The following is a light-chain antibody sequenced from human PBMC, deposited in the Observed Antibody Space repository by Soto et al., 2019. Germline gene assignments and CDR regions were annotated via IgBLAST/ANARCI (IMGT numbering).Light chain of an antibody. J-gene: IGKJ1*01. CDR1: QNVASSY. CDR2: GSS. Sequence: LTQSPCTLSLSPGERAALSCRASQNVASSYLAWYQQKPGQAPRLLIYGSSISGAGIPDRFSGSGSGTDFTLTISRLDTEDFAVYFCKQYGSSPRTFGQGTKVDLK. CDR3: KQYGSSPRT. V-gene: IGKV3-20*01.